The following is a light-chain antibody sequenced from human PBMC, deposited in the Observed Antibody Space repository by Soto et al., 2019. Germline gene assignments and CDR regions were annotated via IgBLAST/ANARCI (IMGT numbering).Light chain of an antibody. CDR1: QTISSW. Sequence: DIQMTHSPSTLSGSVGARVTITXXASQTISSWLAWYQQKPGKAPKLLIYKASTLKSGVPSRFSGSGSGTEFTLTISSLQPDDFATYYCQHYNSYSEAFGQGSK. CDR2: KAS. J-gene: IGKJ1*01. V-gene: IGKV1-5*03. CDR3: QHYNSYSEA.